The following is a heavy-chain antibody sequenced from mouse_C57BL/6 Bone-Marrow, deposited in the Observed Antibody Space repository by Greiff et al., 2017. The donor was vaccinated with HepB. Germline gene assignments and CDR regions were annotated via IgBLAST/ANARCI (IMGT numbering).Heavy chain of an antibody. CDR1: GIDFSRYW. D-gene: IGHD1-1*01. CDR3: ASPVVPYWYFDV. Sequence: EASGIDFSRYWMSWVRRAPGKGLEWIGEINPDSSTINYAPSLKDKFIISRDNAKNTLFLQMSKVRSEDTALYYCASPVVPYWYFDVWGTGTTVTVSS. V-gene: IGHV4-1*01. J-gene: IGHJ1*03. CDR2: INPDSSTI.